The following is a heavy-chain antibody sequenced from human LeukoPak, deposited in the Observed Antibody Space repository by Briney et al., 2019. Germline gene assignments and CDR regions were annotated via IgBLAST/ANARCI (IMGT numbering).Heavy chain of an antibody. CDR1: GGSISSTNYY. J-gene: IGHJ4*02. Sequence: SETLSLTRTVSGGSISSTNYYWGWIRQPPGKGLEWIGSMYYSESTYYNPSLKSRVTISVDTSKNQFSLKLSSVTAADTAVYYCARKTGGGVDYWGQGTLVTVSS. D-gene: IGHD7-27*01. V-gene: IGHV4-39*07. CDR3: ARKTGGGVDY. CDR2: MYYSEST.